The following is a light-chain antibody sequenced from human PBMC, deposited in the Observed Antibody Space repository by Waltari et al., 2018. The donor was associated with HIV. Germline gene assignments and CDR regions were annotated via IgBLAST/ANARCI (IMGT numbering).Light chain of an antibody. V-gene: IGLV1-47*01. Sequence: QSVLTQPPSASGTPGQKVIISCSGTASNIGSNYVYWYQQLPEPAPKLLIYTNDQRPSGVPDRFSGSKSGTTASLASSGLRSEDEATYYCSVWDDSLSGVMFGGGTRLTVL. CDR1: ASNIGSNY. J-gene: IGLJ3*02. CDR3: SVWDDSLSGVM. CDR2: TND.